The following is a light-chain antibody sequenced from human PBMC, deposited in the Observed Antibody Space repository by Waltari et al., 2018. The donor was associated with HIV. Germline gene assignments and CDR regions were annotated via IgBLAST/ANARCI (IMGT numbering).Light chain of an antibody. CDR1: ISTIGSHD. Sequence: QSLLTQPPSASGTPGQLISISSSGCISTIGSHDVYWYQPRPGTAPKLLIFASTQRPSGVPDRFSASKSGTSASLAISGLLSEDEADYFCATWDDSLTGLQVIFGGGTKLTVL. J-gene: IGLJ2*01. CDR2: AST. V-gene: IGLV1-47*01. CDR3: ATWDDSLTGLQVI.